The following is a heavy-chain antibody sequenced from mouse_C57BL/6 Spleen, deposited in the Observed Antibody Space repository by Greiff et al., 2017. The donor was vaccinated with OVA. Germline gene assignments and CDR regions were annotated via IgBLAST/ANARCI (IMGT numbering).Heavy chain of an antibody. CDR2: INPSNGGT. J-gene: IGHJ2*01. Sequence: QVQLQQSGTELVKPGASVKLSCKASGYTFTSYWMHWVKQRPGQGLEWIGNINPSNGGTNYNEKFKSKATLTVDKSSSTAYMQLSSLTSEDSAVYYCARGSVLYYDYDVFDYWGQGTTLTVSS. V-gene: IGHV1-53*01. D-gene: IGHD2-4*01. CDR1: GYTFTSYW. CDR3: ARGSVLYYDYDVFDY.